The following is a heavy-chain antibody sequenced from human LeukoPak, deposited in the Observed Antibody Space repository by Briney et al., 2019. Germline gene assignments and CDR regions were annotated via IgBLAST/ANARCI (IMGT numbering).Heavy chain of an antibody. D-gene: IGHD3-3*01. CDR2: ISAYNGNT. Sequence: ASVKVSCKASGYTFTSYGISWVRQAPGQGLEWMGWISAYNGNTNYAQKLQGRVTMTTDTSTSTVYMELSSLRSEDTAVYYCARDRVATYYDFWSGHGYFDYWGQGTLVTVSS. V-gene: IGHV1-18*01. CDR3: ARDRVATYYDFWSGHGYFDY. CDR1: GYTFTSYG. J-gene: IGHJ4*02.